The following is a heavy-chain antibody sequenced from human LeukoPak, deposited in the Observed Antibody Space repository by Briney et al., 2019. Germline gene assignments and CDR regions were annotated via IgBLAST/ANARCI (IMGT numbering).Heavy chain of an antibody. CDR2: ISGSGGST. CDR3: AKDRTLKGIAAEVI. D-gene: IGHD6-13*01. Sequence: PGGSLRLSCAASGFTFSSYSMNWVRQAPGKGLEWVSAISGSGGSTYYADSVKGRFTISRDNSKNTLYLQMNSLRAEDTAVYYYAKDRTLKGIAAEVIWGQGTMVTVSS. J-gene: IGHJ3*02. CDR1: GFTFSSYS. V-gene: IGHV3-23*01.